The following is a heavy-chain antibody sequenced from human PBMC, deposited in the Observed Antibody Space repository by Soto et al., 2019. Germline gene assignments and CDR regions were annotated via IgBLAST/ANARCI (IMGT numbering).Heavy chain of an antibody. D-gene: IGHD3-22*01. Sequence: SETLSLTCSVSGASIHNGGYFWSWIRQSPEKGLEWIGHIHNSGSPYNNPSLRSRVTISVDTSRNQFSLKLSSVTAADTAVYYCARGRGYYYGRSGYYFDQWGQGALVTVSS. J-gene: IGHJ4*02. CDR1: GASIHNGGYF. CDR2: IHNSGSP. V-gene: IGHV4-30-4*01. CDR3: ARGRGYYYGRSGYYFDQ.